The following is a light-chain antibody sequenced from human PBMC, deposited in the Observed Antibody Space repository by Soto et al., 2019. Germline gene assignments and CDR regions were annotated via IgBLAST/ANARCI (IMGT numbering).Light chain of an antibody. J-gene: IGKJ4*01. CDR2: TAS. Sequence: EMVLTQSPATLSLSPGESATLSCRASQNVGLNFAWYQQKSGQPPRLLIHTASSRATGIPARFSGSGSRTAFTLPISSLEHEDIAVYYCQERGRWPRATFGGGTKVEMK. CDR3: QERGRWPRAT. V-gene: IGKV3-11*01. CDR1: QNVGLN.